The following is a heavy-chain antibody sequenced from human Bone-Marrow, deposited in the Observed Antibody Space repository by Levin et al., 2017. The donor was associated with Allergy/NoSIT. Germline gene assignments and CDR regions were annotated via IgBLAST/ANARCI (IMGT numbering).Heavy chain of an antibody. Sequence: GESLKISCAASGFTFRNYAIHWVCQAPGKGLEWVAVVSYDGSNKFLADSVKGRFSITRDNSENTLSLQMSNLRPEDTAVYYCAKDAQSCSGGSCYSLAPYYYYNAMDVWGQGTSVTVSS. D-gene: IGHD2-15*01. J-gene: IGHJ6*02. CDR1: GFTFRNYA. V-gene: IGHV3-30*18. CDR2: VSYDGSNK. CDR3: AKDAQSCSGGSCYSLAPYYYYNAMDV.